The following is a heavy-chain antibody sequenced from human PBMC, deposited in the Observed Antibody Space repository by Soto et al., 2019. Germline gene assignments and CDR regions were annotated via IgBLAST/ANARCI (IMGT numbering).Heavy chain of an antibody. J-gene: IGHJ5*02. CDR2: ISSSSSYI. CDR1: GFTFSSYR. D-gene: IGHD1-26*01. V-gene: IGHV3-21*01. Sequence: EVQLVESGGGLVKPGGSLRLSCAASGFTFSSYRMNWVRQAPGKGLEWVSSISSSSSYIYYADSVKGRFTISRDNAKNSLYLQMNSLRAEDTAVYYCARGVGQWFDPWGQGTLVTVSS. CDR3: ARGVGQWFDP.